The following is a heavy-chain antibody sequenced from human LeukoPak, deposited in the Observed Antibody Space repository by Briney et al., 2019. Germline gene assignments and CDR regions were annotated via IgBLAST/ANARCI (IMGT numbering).Heavy chain of an antibody. V-gene: IGHV4-59*01. CDR3: ARGDSYGDYVNPWFDP. J-gene: IGHJ5*02. Sequence: KSSETLSLTCTVSGGSISSYYWSWIRQPPGKGLEWIGYIYCSGSTNYNPSLKSRVTISVDTSKNQFSLKLSSVTAADTAVYYCARGDSYGDYVNPWFDPWGQGTLVTVSS. CDR1: GGSISSYY. CDR2: IYCSGST. D-gene: IGHD4-17*01.